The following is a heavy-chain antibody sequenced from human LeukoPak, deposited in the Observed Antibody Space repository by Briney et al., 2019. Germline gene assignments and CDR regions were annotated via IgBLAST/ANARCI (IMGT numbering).Heavy chain of an antibody. CDR2: IFASGST. CDR3: AREGSAFDI. CDR1: GGSISSYS. J-gene: IGHJ3*02. V-gene: IGHV4-4*07. Sequence: SETLSLTCTVSGGSISSYSWSWIRQPPGKGLEWIGRIFASGSTKYNPSLKSRVTMSVETSKNQFSLKLSSVTAADTAVYYCAREGSAFDIWGQGTMVTVSS.